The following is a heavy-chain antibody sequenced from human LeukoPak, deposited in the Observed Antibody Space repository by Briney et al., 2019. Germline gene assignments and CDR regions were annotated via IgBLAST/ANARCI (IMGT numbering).Heavy chain of an antibody. V-gene: IGHV3-30*03. CDR2: ISYDGSNK. D-gene: IGHD5-18*01. J-gene: IGHJ4*02. CDR1: GLTFSSYG. CDR3: ARDGSGYSYGIPDY. Sequence: GGSLRLSCAASGLTFSSYGMHWVRQAPGKGLEWVAVISYDGSNKYYADSVKGRFTISRDNSKNTLYLQMNSLRAEDTAVYYCARDGSGYSYGIPDYWGQGTLVTVSS.